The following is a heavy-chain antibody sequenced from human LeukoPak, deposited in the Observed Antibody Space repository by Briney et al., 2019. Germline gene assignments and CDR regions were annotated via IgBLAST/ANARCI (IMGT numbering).Heavy chain of an antibody. Sequence: GASVKVSCKASGYTFTSYGISWVRQALGQGLEWMGWISAYNGNTNYAQKLQGRVTMTTDTSTSTAYMELRSLRSDDTAVYYCAREDSSSWFNNWFDPWGQGTLVIVSS. CDR2: ISAYNGNT. D-gene: IGHD6-13*01. CDR1: GYTFTSYG. CDR3: AREDSSSWFNNWFDP. J-gene: IGHJ5*02. V-gene: IGHV1-18*01.